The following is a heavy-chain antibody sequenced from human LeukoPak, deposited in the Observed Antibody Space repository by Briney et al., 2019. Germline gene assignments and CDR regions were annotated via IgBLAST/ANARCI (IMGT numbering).Heavy chain of an antibody. J-gene: IGHJ4*02. CDR3: AREGTTVVTRALDY. V-gene: IGHV4-4*07. Sequence: ETLSLTCTVSNGSISSYYWSWIRQPAGKGLEWIGRIYTSGNTNYNPSLKSRVTMSVDTSKNQLSLKLSSVTAADTAMYYCAREGTTVVTRALDYWGQGTLVTVSS. CDR1: NGSISSYY. CDR2: IYTSGNT. D-gene: IGHD4-23*01.